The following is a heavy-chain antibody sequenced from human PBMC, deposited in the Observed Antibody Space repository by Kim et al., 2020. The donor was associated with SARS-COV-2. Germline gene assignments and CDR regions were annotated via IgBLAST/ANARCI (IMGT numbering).Heavy chain of an antibody. D-gene: IGHD4-4*01. CDR3: ARAFTVPRLFDY. Sequence: GGSLRLSCAASGFTFSSYAMHWVRQAPGKGLEWVAVISYDGSNKYYADSVKGRFTISRDNSKNTLYLQMNSLRAEDTAVYYCARAFTVPRLFDYWGQGTLVTVSS. CDR2: ISYDGSNK. CDR1: GFTFSSYA. V-gene: IGHV3-30-3*01. J-gene: IGHJ4*02.